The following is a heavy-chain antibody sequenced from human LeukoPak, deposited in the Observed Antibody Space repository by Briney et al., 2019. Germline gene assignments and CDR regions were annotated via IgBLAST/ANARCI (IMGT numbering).Heavy chain of an antibody. V-gene: IGHV1-69*13. J-gene: IGHJ5*02. CDR3: ARGGIAVAGIWWFDP. CDR2: IIPIFGTA. D-gene: IGHD6-19*01. CDR1: GGTFSSYA. Sequence: VASVKVSCKASGGTFSSYAISWVRQAPGQGLEWMGGIIPIFGTANYAQKFQGRVTITADESTSTAYMELSSLRPEDTAVYYCARGGIAVAGIWWFDPWGQGTLVTVSS.